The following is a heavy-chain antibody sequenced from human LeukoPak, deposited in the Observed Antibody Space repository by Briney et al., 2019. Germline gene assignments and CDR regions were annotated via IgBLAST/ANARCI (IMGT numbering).Heavy chain of an antibody. J-gene: IGHJ4*02. CDR1: GYTFTVYY. CDR2: ISPNTGAT. D-gene: IGHD1-1*01. V-gene: IGHV1-2*02. CDR3: ARGLYNTYPEDY. Sequence: ASVKVSFKTSGYTFTVYYLHWVRQAPGQGLEWMGWISPNTGATKYAQKFQGRVAMTRDTSISIAYMELSRLRSDDTAVYYCARGLYNTYPEDYWGQGTLVTVSS.